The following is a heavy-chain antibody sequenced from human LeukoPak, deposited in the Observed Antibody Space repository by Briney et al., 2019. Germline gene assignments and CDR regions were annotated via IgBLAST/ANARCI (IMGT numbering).Heavy chain of an antibody. CDR2: ISYDGSNK. V-gene: IGHV3-30-3*01. CDR3: AKDRGPRYSGSYFSLGVY. J-gene: IGHJ4*02. CDR1: GFTFSSYA. Sequence: PGRSLRLSCAASGFTFSSYAMHWVRQAPGKGLEWVAVISYDGSNKYYADSVKGRFTISRDNSKNTLYLQMNSLRAEDTAVYYCAKDRGPRYSGSYFSLGVYWGQGTLVTVSS. D-gene: IGHD1-26*01.